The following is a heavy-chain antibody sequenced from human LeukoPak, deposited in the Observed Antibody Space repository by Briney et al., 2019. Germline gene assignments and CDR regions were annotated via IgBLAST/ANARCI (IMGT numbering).Heavy chain of an antibody. CDR2: ISGSGGST. CDR1: GFTFSSYG. Sequence: GSLRLSCAASGFTFSSYGMSWVRQAPGKGLEWVSAISGSGGSTYYADSVKGRFTISRDNSKNTLYLQMNSLRAEDTAVYYCASPLYCSSTSCFNTPDYYYYYMDVWGKGTTVTISS. V-gene: IGHV3-23*01. CDR3: ASPLYCSSTSCFNTPDYYYYYMDV. J-gene: IGHJ6*03. D-gene: IGHD2-2*01.